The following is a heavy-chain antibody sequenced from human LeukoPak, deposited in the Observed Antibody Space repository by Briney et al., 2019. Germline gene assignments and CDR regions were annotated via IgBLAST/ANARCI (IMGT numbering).Heavy chain of an antibody. V-gene: IGHV3-13*01. D-gene: IGHD4-23*01. CDR3: ARVRYGGNSLDY. J-gene: IGHJ4*02. Sequence: GGSLRLSCAASGFTFSSHDMHWVRQATGKGLEWVSAIGTAGDTYYPGSVKGRFTISRENAKNSLYLQMNSLRAGDTAVYYCARVRYGGNSLDYWGQGTLVTVSS. CDR1: GFTFSSHD. CDR2: IGTAGDT.